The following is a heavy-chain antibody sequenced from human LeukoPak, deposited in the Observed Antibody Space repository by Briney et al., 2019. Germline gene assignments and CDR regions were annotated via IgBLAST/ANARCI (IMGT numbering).Heavy chain of an antibody. Sequence: SQTLSLTCSVSGGAISTAGYYWSWIRQHPGKGLEWIGYIYYSGNTHYNPSLKSRVTISVDTSKNQFSLKLSSVTAADTAIYYCARDQSGSGSYTDDYYAMDVWGKGTTVTVSS. J-gene: IGHJ6*04. CDR2: IYYSGNT. D-gene: IGHD3-10*01. V-gene: IGHV4-31*03. CDR1: GGAISTAGYY. CDR3: ARDQSGSGSYTDDYYAMDV.